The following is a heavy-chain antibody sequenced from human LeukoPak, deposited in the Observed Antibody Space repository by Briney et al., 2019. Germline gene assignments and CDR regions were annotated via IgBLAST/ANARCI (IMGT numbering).Heavy chain of an antibody. J-gene: IGHJ3*02. Sequence: GGSLRLSCAASGFTFSSYSMNWVRQAPGKGLEWVSYISSSSSTIYYADSVKGRFTISRDNAKNSLYLQMNSLRAEDTAVYYCARDYGDYEGAFDIWGQGTMVTVSS. CDR2: ISSSSSTI. CDR1: GFTFSSYS. V-gene: IGHV3-48*04. CDR3: ARDYGDYEGAFDI. D-gene: IGHD4-17*01.